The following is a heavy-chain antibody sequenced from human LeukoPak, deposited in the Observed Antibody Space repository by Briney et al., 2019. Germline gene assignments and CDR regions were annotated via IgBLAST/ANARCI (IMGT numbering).Heavy chain of an antibody. V-gene: IGHV1-3*01. D-gene: IGHD1-26*01. CDR1: GYTFTSYA. J-gene: IGHJ3*02. CDR2: INAGNGNT. Sequence: ASVKVSCKASGYTFTSYAMHWVRQAPGQRLEWMGWINAGNGNTKYSQKFQGRVTITRDTSASTAYMELSSLRSEDTAVYYCARAILGHDAFDIWGKGTMVTVSS. CDR3: ARAILGHDAFDI.